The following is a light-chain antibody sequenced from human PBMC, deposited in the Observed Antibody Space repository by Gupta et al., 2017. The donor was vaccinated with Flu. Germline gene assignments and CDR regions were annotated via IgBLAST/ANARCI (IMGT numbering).Light chain of an antibody. CDR1: SSDFGNYNY. Sequence: QSALTQPASVSGSPRQSITISCTGTSSDFGNYNYVSWYQHHPGKVPKLMIYEVDNRPSGVSDRFSGSKSGNTASLTISGLQAEDEADYYCSSYTITSTLVFGGGTKVTVL. CDR3: SSYTITSTLV. J-gene: IGLJ2*01. CDR2: EVD. V-gene: IGLV2-14*01.